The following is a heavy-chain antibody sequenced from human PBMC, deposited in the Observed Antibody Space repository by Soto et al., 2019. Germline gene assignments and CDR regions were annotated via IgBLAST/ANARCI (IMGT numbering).Heavy chain of an antibody. CDR1: GGSINSTGYY. CDR2: IYHSGST. CDR3: ERDSRVAGRTGFDT. J-gene: IGHJ5*02. Sequence: KPSETLSLTCSVTGGSINSTGYYWSWIRQHPGQGLEWIGYIYHSGSTYYNPSLKGRVNISVDTSKTLFHLNLTSVTAADTAVYYCERDSRVAGRTGFDTWGQGTLVTVSS. V-gene: IGHV4-31*03. D-gene: IGHD3-3*01.